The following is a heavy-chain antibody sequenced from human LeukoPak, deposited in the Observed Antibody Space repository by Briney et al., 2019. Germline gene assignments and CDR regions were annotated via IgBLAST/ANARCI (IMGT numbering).Heavy chain of an antibody. Sequence: KSSETLSLTCTVSGGSISRGDYYWCWIRQPPGEGLEWIGYIYYSGSTYYNPSLKSRFTISVDTSKDQFSLKLSSVTAADTAVYYCARIPYDILTAYPGAFDSWGQGTMVTVSS. CDR3: ARIPYDILTAYPGAFDS. CDR2: IYYSGST. V-gene: IGHV4-30-4*01. J-gene: IGHJ3*02. CDR1: GGSISRGDYY. D-gene: IGHD3-9*01.